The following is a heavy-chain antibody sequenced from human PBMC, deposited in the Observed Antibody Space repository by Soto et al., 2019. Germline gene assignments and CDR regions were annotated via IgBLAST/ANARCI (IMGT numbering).Heavy chain of an antibody. D-gene: IGHD3-22*01. J-gene: IGHJ4*02. Sequence: SETPSLTCTVSGGSISSYYWSWIRQPPGKGLEWIGYIYYSGSTNYNPSLKSRVTISVDTSKNQFSLKLSSVTAADTAVYYCGRGSVVFDYWGQGTLVTVSS. CDR2: IYYSGST. CDR1: GGSISSYY. V-gene: IGHV4-59*01. CDR3: GRGSVVFDY.